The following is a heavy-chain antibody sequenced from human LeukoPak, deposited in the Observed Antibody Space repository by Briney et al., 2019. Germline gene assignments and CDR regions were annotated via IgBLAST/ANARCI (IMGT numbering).Heavy chain of an antibody. D-gene: IGHD2-2*01. V-gene: IGHV4-34*01. CDR3: ARGGPARFDY. Sequence: SETLSLTCAVYGGTFSGYYWSWIRQPPGKGLEWIGEINHSGSTNYNPSLKSRVTISVDTSKHQFSLKLSSVTAADTAVYYRARGGPARFDYWGQGTLVTVSS. CDR2: INHSGST. CDR1: GGTFSGYY. J-gene: IGHJ4*02.